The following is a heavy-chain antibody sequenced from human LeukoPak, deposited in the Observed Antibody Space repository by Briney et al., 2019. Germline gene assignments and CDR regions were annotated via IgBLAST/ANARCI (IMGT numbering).Heavy chain of an antibody. Sequence: ASVKVSCKDSGYTFNIYGISWVRQAPGQGLEWMGWISVYNGNTNYAQNLQGRVTMTTDTSTSTAFMELKSLRSDDTAVYYCARCSSTNCYYSRWFDPWGQGTLVTVSS. CDR2: ISVYNGNT. D-gene: IGHD2-2*01. CDR3: ARCSSTNCYYSRWFDP. J-gene: IGHJ5*02. V-gene: IGHV1-18*01. CDR1: GYTFNIYG.